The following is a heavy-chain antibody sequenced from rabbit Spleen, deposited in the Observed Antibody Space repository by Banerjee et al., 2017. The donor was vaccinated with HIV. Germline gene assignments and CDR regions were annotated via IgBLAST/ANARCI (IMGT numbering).Heavy chain of an antibody. J-gene: IGHJ6*01. CDR3: ANDAGSSFSSYGMDL. CDR2: IATGRSGVN. CDR1: GFSFTNSYY. Sequence: QSLEESGGDLVKPGASLTLTCTASGFSFTNSYYMCWVRQAPGKGLEWIACIATGRSGVNYFVTRAKGRFTTVKLPSTTVTLQMTSLTVSATGTYFCANDAGSSFSSYGMDLWGQGTLVTVS. D-gene: IGHD8-1*01. V-gene: IGHV1S40*01.